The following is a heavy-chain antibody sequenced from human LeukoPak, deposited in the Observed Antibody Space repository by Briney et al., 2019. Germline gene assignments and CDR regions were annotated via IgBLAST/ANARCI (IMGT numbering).Heavy chain of an antibody. CDR3: AVFGELLRIYGMDV. Sequence: AGGSLRLSCAASGFTFSSYAMSWVRQAPGKGLEWLSAISGSGASTHYADSVRGRFTISRDNSKNTLYLQMNSLRAEDTAVYYCAVFGELLRIYGMDVWGKGTTVTVSS. CDR1: GFTFSSYA. J-gene: IGHJ6*04. V-gene: IGHV3-23*01. D-gene: IGHD3-10*01. CDR2: ISGSGAST.